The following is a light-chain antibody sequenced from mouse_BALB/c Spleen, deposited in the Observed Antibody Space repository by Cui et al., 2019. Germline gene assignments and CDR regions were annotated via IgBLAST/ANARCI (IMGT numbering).Light chain of an antibody. Sequence: QIVLTQSPPLMSASPGEKVTMTCSASTSVSYMYWYQQKPSSSPKPLIYLTSNLASGVPARFSGSWSGTSYSLTISSMEAEDAATYYCQQWSSNPPTFGAGTKLELK. V-gene: IGKV4-68*01. CDR1: TSVSY. CDR2: LTS. J-gene: IGKJ5*01. CDR3: QQWSSNPPT.